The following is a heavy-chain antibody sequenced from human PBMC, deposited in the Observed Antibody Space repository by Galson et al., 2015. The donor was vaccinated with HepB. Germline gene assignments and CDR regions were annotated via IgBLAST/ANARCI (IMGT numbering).Heavy chain of an antibody. V-gene: IGHV2-26*01. CDR2: IFSNDVK. Sequence: PALVKPTQTLTLTCTVSGFSLSNARMGVSWIRQPPGKALEWLAHIFSNDVKSYSTSLKSRLTISKDTSKSQVVLTMTNMDPVDTATYYCARTHIVVVTSSYIMDVWGEGTTVTVSS. J-gene: IGHJ6*03. D-gene: IGHD2-21*02. CDR3: ARTHIVVVTSSYIMDV. CDR1: GFSLSNARMG.